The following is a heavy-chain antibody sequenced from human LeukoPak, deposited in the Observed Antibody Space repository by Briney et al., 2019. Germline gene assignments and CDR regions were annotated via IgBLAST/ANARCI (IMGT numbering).Heavy chain of an antibody. Sequence: ASVKVSCKASVVTNSGYRFPNYGITWVRQAPGQGIEWMGWISVSNGNTNYAQSLQGRITMTTDTATRTAYMELKSLRSDDTAVYYCARLAYGANYCDSWGQGTLVTVSS. D-gene: IGHD4-17*01. V-gene: IGHV1-18*01. CDR3: ARLAYGANYCDS. J-gene: IGHJ4*02. CDR1: VVTNSGYRFPNYG. CDR2: ISVSNGNT.